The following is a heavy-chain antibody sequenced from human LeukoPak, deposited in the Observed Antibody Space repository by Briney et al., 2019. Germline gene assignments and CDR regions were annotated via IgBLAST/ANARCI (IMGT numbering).Heavy chain of an antibody. CDR3: ARRTVTNGWFRIDY. Sequence: PSETLSLTCTVSGGSISTYYWSWIRQPPGKGLEWIGYIYYNGATDYNPSLKSRVTISVDTSKNEFSLKLSSVTAAGTALYYCARRTVTNGWFRIDYWGQGSLVIASS. V-gene: IGHV4-59*08. J-gene: IGHJ4*02. D-gene: IGHD6-19*01. CDR2: IYYNGAT. CDR1: GGSISTYY.